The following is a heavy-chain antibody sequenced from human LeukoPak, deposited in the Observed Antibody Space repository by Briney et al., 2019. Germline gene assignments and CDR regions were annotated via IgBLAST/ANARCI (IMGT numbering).Heavy chain of an antibody. CDR1: GFTVGSNY. CDR2: IYSGGST. Sequence: PGVSLRLSCAASGFTVGSNYMSWVRQAPGKGLEWVSVIYSGGSTNYADSVKGRFTISRDNSKNTLYLQMNSLRAEDTAVYYCATLSGSYSFGYWGQGTLVTVSS. D-gene: IGHD1-26*01. V-gene: IGHV3-53*01. CDR3: ATLSGSYSFGY. J-gene: IGHJ4*02.